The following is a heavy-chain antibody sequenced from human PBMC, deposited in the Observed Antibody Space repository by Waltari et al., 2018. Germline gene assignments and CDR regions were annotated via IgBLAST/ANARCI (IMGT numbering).Heavy chain of an antibody. D-gene: IGHD2-2*01. Sequence: QVQLQESGQGLVKPSGTLSLTCAVSVDSISGNYWWPWVRQFPEKGLELIGQGYHSGKAHYNPSLQSRVTISVDKPKNQFSLNLNSVTAADTAVYYCAGDRAIGLFFDYWGRGTLVTVSS. V-gene: IGHV4-4*02. CDR2: GYHSGKA. CDR3: AGDRAIGLFFDY. J-gene: IGHJ4*02. CDR1: VDSISGNYW.